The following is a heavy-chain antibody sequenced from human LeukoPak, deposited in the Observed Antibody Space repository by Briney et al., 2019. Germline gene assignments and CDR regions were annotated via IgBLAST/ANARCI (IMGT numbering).Heavy chain of an antibody. V-gene: IGHV4-59*02. CDR3: AGQVGARIRYYYTSGLDV. CDR2: MYYSGTT. Sequence: SETLSLTCTVSGASVSSFYWNWIRQPPGKGLEWIGSMYYSGTTNYDPSFKSRVTISLDTSKNEFSLRLKSLTAADTAVYYCAGQVGARIRYYYTSGLDVWGQGATVAVSS. J-gene: IGHJ6*02. CDR1: GASVSSFY. D-gene: IGHD1-26*01.